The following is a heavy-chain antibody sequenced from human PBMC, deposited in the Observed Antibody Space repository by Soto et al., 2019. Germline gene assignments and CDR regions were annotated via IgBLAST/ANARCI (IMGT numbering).Heavy chain of an antibody. J-gene: IGHJ4*02. V-gene: IGHV3-23*01. CDR1: GFTFSSYA. CDR2: ISGSGGST. D-gene: IGHD3-10*01. CDR3: AKGHYYGSRPYYFDY. Sequence: GGSLRLSCAASGFTFSSYAMSWVRQAPGKGLEWVSAISGSGGSTYYADSVKGRFTISRDNSKNTLYLQMNSLRAEDTAVCYCAKGHYYGSRPYYFDYWGQGTLVTVSS.